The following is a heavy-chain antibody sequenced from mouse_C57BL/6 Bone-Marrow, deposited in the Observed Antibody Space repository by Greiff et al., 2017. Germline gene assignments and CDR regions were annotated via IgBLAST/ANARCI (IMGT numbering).Heavy chain of an antibody. D-gene: IGHD1-1*01. J-gene: IGHJ2*01. Sequence: VQLQQSGAELVKPGASVKLSCTASGFNFKDYYIHWVKQRPEPGLEWIGRIYPEDGETKYAPKVQDKATITADTSSNTAYLQLSSLTSEDTAVYYCTRCLVYDGTNYWGWGTTLTVSS. CDR1: GFNFKDYY. CDR2: IYPEDGET. CDR3: TRCLVYDGTNY. V-gene: IGHV14-2*01.